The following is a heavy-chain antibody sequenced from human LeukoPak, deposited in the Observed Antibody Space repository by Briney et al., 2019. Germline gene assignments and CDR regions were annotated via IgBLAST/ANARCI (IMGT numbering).Heavy chain of an antibody. V-gene: IGHV4-4*07. J-gene: IGHJ3*02. CDR1: GGSISSYC. CDR2: IYTSGST. D-gene: IGHD3-3*01. Sequence: SETLSLTCTVSGGSISSYCWSWIRQPAGKGLEWIGRIYTSGSTNYNPSLKSRVTMSVDTSKNQFSLKLSSVTAADTAVYYCARDSNDFWSGSLGFDAFDIWGQGTMVTVSS. CDR3: ARDSNDFWSGSLGFDAFDI.